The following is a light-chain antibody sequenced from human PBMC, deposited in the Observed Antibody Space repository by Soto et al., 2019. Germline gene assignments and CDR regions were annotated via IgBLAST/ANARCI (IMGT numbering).Light chain of an antibody. V-gene: IGLV2-23*01. Sequence: QSALTKPASVSGSPGQSITISCTGTSSDVGSYNLVSWYQQHPGKAPKIMIYEGSKRPSGVSNRFSGSKSGNTASLTISGLQAEDEADYYCCSYAGSSPWVFGGGTKLTVL. CDR2: EGS. CDR3: CSYAGSSPWV. J-gene: IGLJ3*02. CDR1: SSDVGSYNL.